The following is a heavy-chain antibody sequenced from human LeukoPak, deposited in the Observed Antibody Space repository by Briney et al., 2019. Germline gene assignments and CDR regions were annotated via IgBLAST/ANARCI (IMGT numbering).Heavy chain of an antibody. CDR2: IYYSGSP. Sequence: SQTLSLTCTVSGGSISSGGYYWSWIRQHPGKGLEWIGYIYYSGSPHYNPSLKSRVTISVDTSKNQFSLKLSSVTAADTAVYYCARGGDYYDSSGYFYWGQGTLVTVSS. D-gene: IGHD3-22*01. CDR1: GGSISSGGYY. V-gene: IGHV4-31*03. CDR3: ARGGDYYDSSGYFY. J-gene: IGHJ4*02.